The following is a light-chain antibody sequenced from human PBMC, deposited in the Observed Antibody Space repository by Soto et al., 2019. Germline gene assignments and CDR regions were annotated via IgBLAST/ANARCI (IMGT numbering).Light chain of an antibody. Sequence: DRVAITCRASQSISSWLAWYQQKPGKAPKLLIYKASSLESGVPSRFSGSGSGTEFTLTISSLQPDDFATYYCQHYNSYSEAFGQGTKVDIK. CDR1: QSISSW. V-gene: IGKV1-5*03. J-gene: IGKJ1*01. CDR2: KAS. CDR3: QHYNSYSEA.